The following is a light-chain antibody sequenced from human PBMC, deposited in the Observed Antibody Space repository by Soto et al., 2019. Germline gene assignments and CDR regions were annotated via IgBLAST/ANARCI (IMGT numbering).Light chain of an antibody. CDR1: SSDVGGYNY. J-gene: IGLJ1*01. CDR2: DVT. Sequence: SVLTQPRSGSGSPGQSLTISCTGTSSDVGGYNYVSWYQQYPGKVPKLMIYDVTKRPSGVPDRFSGSKSGNTASLTISGLQAEDEADYYCCSHAGSYTYVFGTGTKVTVL. V-gene: IGLV2-11*01. CDR3: CSHAGSYTYV.